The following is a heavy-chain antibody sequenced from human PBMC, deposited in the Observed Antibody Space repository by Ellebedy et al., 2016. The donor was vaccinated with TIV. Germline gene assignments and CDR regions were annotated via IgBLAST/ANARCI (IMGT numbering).Heavy chain of an antibody. D-gene: IGHD4-17*01. CDR3: ARYDYGDSALYYYGMDV. CDR1: GFTFSSYA. J-gene: IGHJ6*02. CDR2: IKQDGSEK. Sequence: PGGSLRLSCAASGFTFSSYAMSWVRQAPGKGLEWVANIKQDGSEKYYVDSVKGRFTISRDNAKNSLYLQMNSLRAEDTAVYYCARYDYGDSALYYYGMDVWGQGTTVTVSS. V-gene: IGHV3-7*04.